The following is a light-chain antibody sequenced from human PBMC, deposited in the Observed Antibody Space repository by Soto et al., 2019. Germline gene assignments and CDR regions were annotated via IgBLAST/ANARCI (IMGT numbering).Light chain of an antibody. V-gene: IGKV3-11*01. CDR2: DAS. CDR3: QQRISWPLT. J-gene: IGKJ4*01. Sequence: EIMLKQSPATLSLSPGERATLSCRASQCVNGLLGWYQQKPGQAPRLLIYDASNRATGIPARFSGSGFETDFTLTISSLEPEDFAVYYCQQRISWPLTFGGGTKVAIK. CDR1: QCVNGL.